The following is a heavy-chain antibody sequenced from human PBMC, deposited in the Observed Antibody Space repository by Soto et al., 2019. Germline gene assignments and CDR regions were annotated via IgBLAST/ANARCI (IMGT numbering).Heavy chain of an antibody. V-gene: IGHV1-18*01. D-gene: IGHD6-19*01. J-gene: IGHJ4*02. CDR3: ARGGSSGWRFFDY. CDR1: GGTYSIYG. CDR2: ISAYNGNT. Sequence: GASVPVSCKASGGTYSIYGSSWVRQAPGQGLEWMGWISAYNGNTNYAQKLQGRVTMTTDTSTSTAYMELRSLRSDDTAVYYCARGGSSGWRFFDYWGQGTLVTVSS.